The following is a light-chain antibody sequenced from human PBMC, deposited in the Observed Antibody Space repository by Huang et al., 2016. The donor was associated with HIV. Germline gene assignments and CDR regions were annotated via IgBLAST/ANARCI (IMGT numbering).Light chain of an antibody. CDR1: QKINTY. CDR3: QQRSNWPPFT. V-gene: IGKV3-11*01. J-gene: IGKJ3*01. Sequence: EILLTQSPAPLSLSPGERATLSCKASQKINTYLAWYQQKPGQAPRLLIYDASTRAPATPARFRGSGSVTDFTLTITNLEPEDFAVYFCQQRSNWPPFTFGPGTKVDRK. CDR2: DAS.